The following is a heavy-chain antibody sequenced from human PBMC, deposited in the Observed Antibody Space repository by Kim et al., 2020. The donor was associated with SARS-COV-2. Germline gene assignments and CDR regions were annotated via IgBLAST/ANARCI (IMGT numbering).Heavy chain of an antibody. Sequence: SETLSLTCAVYGGSFSGYYWSWIRQPPGKGLELIGEINHSGSTNYNPSLKSRVTISVDTSKNQFSLKLSSVTAADTAVYYCARGRYSSSWYGARNWFDPWGQGTLVTVSS. J-gene: IGHJ5*02. D-gene: IGHD6-13*01. CDR2: INHSGST. CDR1: GGSFSGYY. CDR3: ARGRYSSSWYGARNWFDP. V-gene: IGHV4-34*01.